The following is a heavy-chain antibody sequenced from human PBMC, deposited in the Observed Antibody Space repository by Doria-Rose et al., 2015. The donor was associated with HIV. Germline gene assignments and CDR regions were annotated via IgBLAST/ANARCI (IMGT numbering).Heavy chain of an antibody. Sequence: VQLVQSGGGLVQPGRSLRLSCVGSGFSFESYAMHWVRLAPGKGLEWVAGISCYSGSKGNADSVEGRFTISRDNAKKSVYLEMRSLRPEDTAFYYCAKAPIIGPKYYFYMDVWGKGTSVTVSS. CDR2: ISCYSGSK. J-gene: IGHJ6*03. CDR3: AKAPIIGPKYYFYMDV. D-gene: IGHD3-3*01. V-gene: IGHV3-9*01. CDR1: GFSFESYA.